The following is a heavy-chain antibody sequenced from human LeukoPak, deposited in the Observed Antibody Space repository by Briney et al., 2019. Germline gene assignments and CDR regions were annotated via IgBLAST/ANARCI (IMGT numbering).Heavy chain of an antibody. CDR3: ARGPNFLGSSWYRGDY. J-gene: IGHJ4*02. V-gene: IGHV4-34*01. Sequence: SETLSLTCAVYGGSFSGYYWSWIRQPPGKGLEWIGEINHSGSTNYNPSLKSRVTISVDTSKNQFSLRLSSVTAADTAVYYCARGPNFLGSSWYRGDYWGQGTLVTVSS. CDR2: INHSGST. CDR1: GGSFSGYY. D-gene: IGHD6-13*01.